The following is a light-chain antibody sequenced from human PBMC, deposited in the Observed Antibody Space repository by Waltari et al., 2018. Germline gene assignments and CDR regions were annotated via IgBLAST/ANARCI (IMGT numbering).Light chain of an antibody. Sequence: IVLTQSPGTLSLSPGERVTLSCRASQSVSRSLAWYQQKPGQAPKLLIYGASTRATGIPDRFTGSGSGTDFSLTISSLEPEDFAIDFCQHYVRLPATFGQGTKVEIK. J-gene: IGKJ1*01. V-gene: IGKV3-20*01. CDR1: QSVSRS. CDR3: QHYVRLPAT. CDR2: GAS.